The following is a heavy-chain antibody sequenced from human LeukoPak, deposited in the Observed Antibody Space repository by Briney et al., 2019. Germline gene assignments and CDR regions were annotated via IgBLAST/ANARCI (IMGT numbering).Heavy chain of an antibody. CDR1: GGSISSSSYY. CDR3: ARGIDSSSWYRPFDY. V-gene: IGHV4-39*07. Sequence: PSETLSLTCIVSGGSISSSSYYWGWIRQPPGKGLEWIGSVYYKGNTYYIPSLKSRVTMSVDTSKNQFSLKLSSVTAADTAVYYCARGIDSSSWYRPFDYWGQGTLVTVSS. CDR2: VYYKGNT. J-gene: IGHJ4*02. D-gene: IGHD6-13*01.